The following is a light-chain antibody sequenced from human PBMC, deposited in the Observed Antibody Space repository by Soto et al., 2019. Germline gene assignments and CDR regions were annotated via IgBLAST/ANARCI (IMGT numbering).Light chain of an antibody. CDR3: QQRSNWPPWT. V-gene: IGKV3-11*01. J-gene: IGKJ1*01. CDR2: GAS. Sequence: EIVLTQSPGTLSLSPGERATLSCRASQSVGNYLAWYQQKPGQAPRLLIYGASTRATGIPARFSGSGSGTDFTLTISSLEPEDFAVYYCQQRSNWPPWTFGQGTKVDI. CDR1: QSVGNY.